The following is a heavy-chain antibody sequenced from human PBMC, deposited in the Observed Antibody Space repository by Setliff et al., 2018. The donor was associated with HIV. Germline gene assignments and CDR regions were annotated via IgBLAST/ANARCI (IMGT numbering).Heavy chain of an antibody. CDR3: ARSGSGWFLSY. CDR2: MYHIGST. Sequence: SETLSLTCAVSGVSISSSNWWSWVRQPPVNWLEWIGEMYHIGSTNYNPSLKSRVTISLDKSKNQFSLKLSSVTAADTAVYYCARSGSGWFLSYWGQGTLVTVSS. V-gene: IGHV4-4*02. D-gene: IGHD6-19*01. CDR1: GVSISSSNW. J-gene: IGHJ4*02.